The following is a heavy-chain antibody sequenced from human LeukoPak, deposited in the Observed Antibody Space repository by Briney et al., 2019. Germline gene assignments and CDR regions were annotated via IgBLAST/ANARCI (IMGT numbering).Heavy chain of an antibody. D-gene: IGHD6-19*01. CDR2: INPSGGST. CDR1: GYTFNNHY. J-gene: IGHJ4*02. CDR3: ARQGTYSSAIGMGY. Sequence: ASVKVSCKASGYTFNNHYMYWVRQAPGRGIEWMGVINPSGGSTSYAQKFQGRVTMTRDTSTRTVYMEVNSLRSEDTAVYYCARQGTYSSAIGMGYWGQGTLVTVSS. V-gene: IGHV1-46*02.